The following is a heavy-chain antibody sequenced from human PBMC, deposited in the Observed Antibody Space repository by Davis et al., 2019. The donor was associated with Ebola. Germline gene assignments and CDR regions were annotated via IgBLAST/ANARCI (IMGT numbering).Heavy chain of an antibody. J-gene: IGHJ4*02. CDR3: ARVGSGLYYYDY. CDR1: GGTFSSYA. D-gene: IGHD6-19*01. CDR2: IIPIFGTA. V-gene: IGHV1-69*06. Sequence: SVKVSCKASGGTFSSYAISWVRQAPGQGLEWMGGIIPIFGTANYAQKFQGRVTITADKSTSTVYMELSSLRSEDTAVYYCARVGSGLYYYDYWGQGTLVTVSS.